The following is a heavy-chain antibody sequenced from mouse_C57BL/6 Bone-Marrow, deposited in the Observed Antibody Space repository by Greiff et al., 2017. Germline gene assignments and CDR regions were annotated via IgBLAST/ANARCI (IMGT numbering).Heavy chain of an antibody. CDR2: IHPSDSDT. Sequence: QVQLQQPGAELVKPGASVKVPCKASGYTFTSYWMHWVKQRPGQGLEWIGRIHPSDSDTNYNQKFKGKAILTADKSSSTAYMELRSLTSEDSAVYYCTGGYPFDYWGQGTTLTVSS. J-gene: IGHJ2*01. V-gene: IGHV1-74*01. CDR1: GYTFTSYW. D-gene: IGHD2-2*01. CDR3: TGGYPFDY.